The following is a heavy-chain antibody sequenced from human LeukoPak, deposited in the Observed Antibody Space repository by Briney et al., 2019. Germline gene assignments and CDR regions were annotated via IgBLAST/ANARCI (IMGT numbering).Heavy chain of an antibody. J-gene: IGHJ4*02. CDR3: ARARIAAPLLDY. CDR1: GFTFSSYW. V-gene: IGHV3-74*01. Sequence: PGGSLRLSCAASGFTFSSYWMHWVRQAPGKGLVWVSRINGDGGSTSYADSVKGRFTISRDNAKNSLYLQMSSLRVEDTAVYFCARARIAAPLLDYWGQGTLVTVSS. CDR2: INGDGGST. D-gene: IGHD6-13*01.